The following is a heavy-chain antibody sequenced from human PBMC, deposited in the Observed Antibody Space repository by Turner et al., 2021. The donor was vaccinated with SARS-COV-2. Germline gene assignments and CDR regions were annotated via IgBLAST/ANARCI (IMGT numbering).Heavy chain of an antibody. CDR2: IIPIFGTA. V-gene: IGHV1-69*01. Sequence: QVQLVQSGAEVQKPGSSVKVSCKASGGTFSSYAISWVRQAPGQGLEWMGGIIPIFGTANYAQKFQGRVTITADESTSTAYMELSSLRSEDTAVYYCARARGVDYYDSSGQRFDPWGQGTLVTVSS. CDR3: ARARGVDYYDSSGQRFDP. D-gene: IGHD3-22*01. CDR1: GGTFSSYA. J-gene: IGHJ5*02.